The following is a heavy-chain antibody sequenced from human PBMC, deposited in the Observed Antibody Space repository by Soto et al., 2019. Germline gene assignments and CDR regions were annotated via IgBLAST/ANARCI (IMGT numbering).Heavy chain of an antibody. CDR2: ISYDGSNK. CDR1: GFTFSSYG. CDR3: EKDLSPRVVVAAWDY. Sequence: GGSLRLSCAASGFTFSSYGMHWVRQAPGKGLEWVAGISYDGSNKYYADSVKGRFTISRDNSKNTLYLQMNSLRAEDTAVYYCEKDLSPRVVVAAWDYWGQGTLVTVS. D-gene: IGHD2-15*01. V-gene: IGHV3-30*18. J-gene: IGHJ4*02.